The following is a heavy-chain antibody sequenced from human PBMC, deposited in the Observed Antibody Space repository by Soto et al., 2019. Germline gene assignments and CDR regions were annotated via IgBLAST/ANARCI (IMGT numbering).Heavy chain of an antibody. CDR2: INPSGGST. Sequence: QVQLVQSGAEVKKPGASEKVSCKASGYTFTTYFMHWVRQAPGQGLEWMGIINPSGGSTTYAQKFQGRVTMTRDTSTSTVYMERSSPRSEDTAVYYCARRRSGNYLGFDYWGQGTLVTVSS. D-gene: IGHD1-26*01. CDR1: GYTFTTYF. CDR3: ARRRSGNYLGFDY. J-gene: IGHJ4*02. V-gene: IGHV1-46*01.